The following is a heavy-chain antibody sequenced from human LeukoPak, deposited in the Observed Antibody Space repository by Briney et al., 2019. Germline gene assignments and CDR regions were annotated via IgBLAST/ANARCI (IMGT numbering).Heavy chain of an antibody. CDR3: AKDQGWNFRGGMDV. J-gene: IGHJ6*03. CDR2: IWYDGSNK. Sequence: GGSLRLSCAASGFTFSSYGIHWVRQAPGKGLGWVAVIWYDGSNKYYADSVKGRFTISRDNSKNTLYLQMNSLRAEDTAVYYCAKDQGWNFRGGMDVWGKGTTVTVSS. V-gene: IGHV3-33*06. CDR1: GFTFSSYG. D-gene: IGHD1-7*01.